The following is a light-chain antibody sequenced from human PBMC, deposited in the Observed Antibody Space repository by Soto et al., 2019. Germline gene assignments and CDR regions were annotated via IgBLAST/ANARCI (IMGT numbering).Light chain of an antibody. CDR3: SSYTSTGTLVV. V-gene: IGLV2-14*01. Sequence: QSALTQPASVSGSPGQSITISCTGTSTDVGGHKYVSWYQQYPGKAPKVMIYDVNNRPSGVSYRFSGSKSGNTASLTISGLQAEDEADYYCSSYTSTGTLVVFGGGTQLTVL. J-gene: IGLJ2*01. CDR2: DVN. CDR1: STDVGGHKY.